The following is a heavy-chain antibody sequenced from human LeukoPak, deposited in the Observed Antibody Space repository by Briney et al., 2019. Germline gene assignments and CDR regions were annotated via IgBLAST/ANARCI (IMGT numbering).Heavy chain of an antibody. CDR3: VRDGDLSTGWYRGPHRS. CDR1: GFTFSSYW. V-gene: IGHV3-7*01. CDR2: IKQDGSEK. D-gene: IGHD3-22*01. J-gene: IGHJ5*02. Sequence: GGSLRLSCAASGFTFSSYWMSWVRQAPGKGLEWVANIKQDGSEKYYVDSVKGRFTISRDNVKNSVYLQMNGLRVEDTAVYFCVRDGDLSTGWYRGPHRSWGQGTLVTVSS.